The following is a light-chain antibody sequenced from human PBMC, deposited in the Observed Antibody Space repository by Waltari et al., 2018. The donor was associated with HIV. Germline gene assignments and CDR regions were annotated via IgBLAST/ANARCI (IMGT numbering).Light chain of an antibody. Sequence: QSELTQPPSVSGAPGQRVTISCTGSSSNIGAGYDVHWYQQLPGTAPKLLIYGNSNRPSGVPDRFSGSKSGTSASLAITGLQAEDEADYYCQSYDSSLSPWVVGGGTKLTVL. V-gene: IGLV1-40*01. CDR3: QSYDSSLSPWV. CDR1: SSNIGAGYD. CDR2: GNS. J-gene: IGLJ3*02.